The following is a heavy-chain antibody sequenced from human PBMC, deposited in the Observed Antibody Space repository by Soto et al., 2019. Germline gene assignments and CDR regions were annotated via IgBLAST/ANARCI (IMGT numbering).Heavy chain of an antibody. Sequence: QVQLRESGPGLVKSSETLSLTCTVSGVSISTYYWSWIRQPPGKGLEWIGYLYYSGSTNYNPSLKSRVTLSVDTAKSQFSLKLSSVTAADTAVYYCASFSNGWYSEYFHHWGQGSLVTVSS. D-gene: IGHD6-19*01. V-gene: IGHV4-59*08. J-gene: IGHJ1*01. CDR3: ASFSNGWYSEYFHH. CDR1: GVSISTYY. CDR2: LYYSGST.